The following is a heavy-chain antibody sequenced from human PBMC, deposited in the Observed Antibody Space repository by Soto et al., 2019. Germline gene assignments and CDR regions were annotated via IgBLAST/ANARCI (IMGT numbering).Heavy chain of an antibody. V-gene: IGHV4-34*01. CDR2: INHSGST. CDR1: GGSFSGYY. Sequence: QVQLQQWGAGLLKPSETLSLTCAVYGGSFSGYYWSWIRQPPGKGLEWIGEINHSGSTNYNPSLKRRVTISVDTSKNQFSLKLSSVTAADTAVYYCARAPGADSSSGISDYWGQGTLVTVSS. J-gene: IGHJ4*02. CDR3: ARAPGADSSSGISDY. D-gene: IGHD6-13*01.